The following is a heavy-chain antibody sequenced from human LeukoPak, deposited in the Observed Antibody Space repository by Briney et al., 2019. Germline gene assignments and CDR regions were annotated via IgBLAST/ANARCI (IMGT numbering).Heavy chain of an antibody. Sequence: GGSLRLSCAAAGFTFSGSAMHWVRRASGKGLEWVGRIRSKANGYATEYTASVKGRFTISRDDSKNTAYLQMNSLKTDDTAVYYCAIVVAARQGTIDPWGQGTLVTISS. CDR2: IRSKANGYAT. CDR3: AIVVAARQGTIDP. J-gene: IGHJ5*02. D-gene: IGHD2-2*01. CDR1: GFTFSGSA. V-gene: IGHV3-73*01.